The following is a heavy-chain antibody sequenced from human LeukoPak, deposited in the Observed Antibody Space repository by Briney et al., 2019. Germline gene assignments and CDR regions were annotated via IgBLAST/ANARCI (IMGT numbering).Heavy chain of an antibody. CDR1: GFTFSNYA. CDR3: AKGRIQNAFDI. V-gene: IGHV3-23*01. J-gene: IGHJ3*02. CDR2: IGGSGTT. Sequence: GGSLRLSCAASGFTFSNYAMSWVRRTPGKGLEWVSSIGGSGTTYYVDSVKGRLTISRDNSKNTLYLQMNSLRAEDTAVYYCAKGRIQNAFDIWGQGTMVTVSS.